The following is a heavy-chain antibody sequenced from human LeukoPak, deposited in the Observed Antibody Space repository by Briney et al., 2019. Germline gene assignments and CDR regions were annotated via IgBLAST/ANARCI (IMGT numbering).Heavy chain of an antibody. CDR2: IIPIFGTA. V-gene: IGHV1-69*13. Sequence: GASVKVSCKASGGTFSSYAISWVRQAPGQGLEWMGGIIPIFGTANYAQKFQGRVTITADESTSTAYMELSSLRSDGTAVYYCARGPPNWGYDYWGPGTLVTVSS. CDR1: GGTFSSYA. D-gene: IGHD7-27*01. J-gene: IGHJ4*02. CDR3: ARGPPNWGYDY.